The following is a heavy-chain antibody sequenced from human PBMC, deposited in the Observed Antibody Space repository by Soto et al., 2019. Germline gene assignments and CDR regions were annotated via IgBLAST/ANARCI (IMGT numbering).Heavy chain of an antibody. J-gene: IGHJ4*02. CDR3: TRSRPNPRNSYYDYVWGSTRYTNYFDY. CDR2: IHPSGST. V-gene: IGHV4-34*01. Sequence: SETLSLTCAVYGGSFSGYYRTWIRQPPGKGLEWIGEIHPSGSTNYNRSLKSRVTISADTSKNQFSLKLTSVTAADTAVYYCTRSRPNPRNSYYDYVWGSTRYTNYFDYWGEGTLVTV. CDR1: GGSFSGYY. D-gene: IGHD3-16*02.